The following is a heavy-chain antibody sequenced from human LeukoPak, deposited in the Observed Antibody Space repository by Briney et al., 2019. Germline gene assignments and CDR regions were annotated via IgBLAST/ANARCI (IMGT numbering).Heavy chain of an antibody. D-gene: IGHD3-10*01. J-gene: IGHJ6*04. CDR3: AKGIGFGITMFRAMDV. CDR2: ISSNSENR. V-gene: IGHV3-9*01. CDR1: GFTFDDYA. Sequence: GGSLRLSCAASGFTFDDYAMHWVRQAPGKGLEWVSGISSNSENRGYAESVKGRFTISRDDAKNSLFLQMNSLKTEDTALYYCAKGIGFGITMFRAMDVWGKGTTVTISS.